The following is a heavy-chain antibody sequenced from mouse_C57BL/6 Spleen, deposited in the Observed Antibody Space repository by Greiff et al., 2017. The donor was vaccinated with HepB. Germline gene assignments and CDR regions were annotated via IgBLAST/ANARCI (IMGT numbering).Heavy chain of an antibody. V-gene: IGHV1-81*01. Sequence: VQLVESGAELARPGASVKLSCKASGYTFTSYGISWVKQRTGQGLEWIGEIYPRSGNTYYNEKFKGKATLTADKSSSTAYMELRSLTSEDSAVYFCARLGTTVVAHFDVWGTGTTVTVAS. J-gene: IGHJ1*03. CDR1: GYTFTSYG. CDR3: ARLGTTVVAHFDV. CDR2: IYPRSGNT. D-gene: IGHD1-1*01.